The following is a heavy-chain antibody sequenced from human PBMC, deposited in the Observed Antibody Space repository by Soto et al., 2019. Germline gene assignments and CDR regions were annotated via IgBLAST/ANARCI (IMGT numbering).Heavy chain of an antibody. V-gene: IGHV1-18*01. D-gene: IGHD6-19*01. Sequence: GASVKVSCKASGYTFTSYGISWVRQAPGQGLEWMGWISAYNGNTNYAQKLQGRVTMTTDTSTSTAYMELRSLRSDDTAVYYCARDPRIAVAGTRDYRAQRTPVTVSS. CDR3: ARDPRIAVAGTRDY. CDR2: ISAYNGNT. CDR1: GYTFTSYG. J-gene: IGHJ4*02.